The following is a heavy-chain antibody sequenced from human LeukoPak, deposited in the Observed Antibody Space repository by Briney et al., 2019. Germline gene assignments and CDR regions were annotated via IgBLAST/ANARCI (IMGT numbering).Heavy chain of an antibody. J-gene: IGHJ4*02. Sequence: MTSETLSLTCTVSGGSISSGGYYWSWIRQPAGKGLEWIGRIYTSGSTNYNPSLKSRVTISVDTSKNQFSLKLSSVTAADTAVYYCASGYYYDSSGYLDWGQGTLVTVSS. CDR1: GGSISSGGYY. D-gene: IGHD3-22*01. CDR3: ASGYYYDSSGYLD. CDR2: IYTSGST. V-gene: IGHV4-61*02.